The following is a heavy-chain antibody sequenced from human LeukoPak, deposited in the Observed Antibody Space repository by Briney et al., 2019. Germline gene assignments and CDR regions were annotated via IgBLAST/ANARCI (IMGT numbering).Heavy chain of an antibody. V-gene: IGHV3-15*01. CDR2: IKARTNGGTA. CDR1: GFTFSSYA. D-gene: IGHD5-18*01. J-gene: IGHJ3*02. CDR3: GTEGFSYGYHGMDS. Sequence: GGSLRLSCAASGFTFSSYAMSWLRRAPGKGLEWVGRIKARTNGGTADYTPPVKGRFTISRDDSKNTLYLQMNSLKSDDTAVYYCGTEGFSYGYHGMDSWGQGTMVTVSS.